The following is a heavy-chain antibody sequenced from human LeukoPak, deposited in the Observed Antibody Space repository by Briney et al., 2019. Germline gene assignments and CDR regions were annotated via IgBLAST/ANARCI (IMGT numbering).Heavy chain of an antibody. Sequence: SETLSLTCTVSGGSISSYYWSWIRQPPGKGLEWIGYIYTSGSTNYNPSLKSRVTISVDTSKNQFSLKLSSVTAADTAVYYCASVYRYYYMDVWGKGTTVTISS. CDR1: GGSISSYY. V-gene: IGHV4-59*01. J-gene: IGHJ6*03. D-gene: IGHD2-2*02. CDR2: IYTSGST. CDR3: ASVYRYYYMDV.